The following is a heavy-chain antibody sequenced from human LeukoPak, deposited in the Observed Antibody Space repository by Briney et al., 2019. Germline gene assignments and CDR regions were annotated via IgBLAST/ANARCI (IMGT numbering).Heavy chain of an antibody. CDR3: ARGGGLGIWSGIFQGYYYMDV. V-gene: IGHV1-18*01. CDR1: GYTFTSYG. Sequence: ASVKVSCKASGYTFTSYGINWVRQAPGQGLEWMGWISAYNGNTNYAQKLQGRVTMTTDTSTSTAYMELRSLRSDDTAVYYCARGGGLGIWSGIFQGYYYMDVWGKGTTVTVSS. J-gene: IGHJ6*03. D-gene: IGHD3-3*01. CDR2: ISAYNGNT.